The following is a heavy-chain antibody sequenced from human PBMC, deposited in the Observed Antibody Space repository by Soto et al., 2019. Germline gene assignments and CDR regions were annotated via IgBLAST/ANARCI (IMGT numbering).Heavy chain of an antibody. V-gene: IGHV4-59*01. D-gene: IGHD4-17*01. CDR2: IYYTGTT. J-gene: IGHJ5*02. CDR1: GGSLNPYY. Sequence: PSETLSLTCTVSGGSLNPYYWNWVRQSPGKGLEWIGYIYYTGTTNYNPSLKSRVTISVDTSKNQFSLKLSSVTTADTAVYYCTKLRGPDYGGISAPGGKETLFTVPS. CDR3: TKLRGPDYGGISAP.